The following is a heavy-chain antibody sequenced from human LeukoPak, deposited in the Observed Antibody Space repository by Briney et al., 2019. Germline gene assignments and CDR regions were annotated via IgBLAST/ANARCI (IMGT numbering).Heavy chain of an antibody. V-gene: IGHV4-28*01. CDR3: ARTHGFTSSFDY. CDR1: NDSISSSNW. CDR2: IYYSGST. D-gene: IGHD3-16*01. Sequence: SDTLSLTCAVPNDSISSSNWWGWIRQPPGKGLEWIGYIYYSGSTYYNPSLKSRVAMSIDTSKIQFSLKLSSVTAVDTAVYYCARTHGFTSSFDYWGQGTLVTVSS. J-gene: IGHJ4*02.